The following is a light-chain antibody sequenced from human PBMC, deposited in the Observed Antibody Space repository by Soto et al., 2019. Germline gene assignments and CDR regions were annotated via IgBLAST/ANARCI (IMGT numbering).Light chain of an antibody. CDR1: RIGSKS. Sequence: SYELTQPPSVSVAPGQTARITCGGNRIGSKSVHWFQQKPGQAPVLVVHDDSDRPSGIPERFSGAKSGTSASLAITGLQAEDEADYYCQSYDRNLRGWVFGGGTKVTVL. V-gene: IGLV3-21*02. J-gene: IGLJ3*02. CDR3: QSYDRNLRGWV. CDR2: DDS.